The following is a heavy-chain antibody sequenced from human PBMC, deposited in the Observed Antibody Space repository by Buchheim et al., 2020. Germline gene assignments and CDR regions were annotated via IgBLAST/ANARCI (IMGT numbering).Heavy chain of an antibody. CDR3: ARVANREAGSSGWYWFNWFDP. CDR1: GFTFSSYW. J-gene: IGHJ5*02. D-gene: IGHD6-19*01. CDR2: IKQDGSEK. Sequence: EVQLVESGGGLVQPGGSLRLSCAASGFTFSSYWMSWVRQAPGKGLEWVANIKQDGSEKYYVDPVKGRFTISRDNAKNSLYLQMNRLRAEDTAVYYCARVANREAGSSGWYWFNWFDPWGQGTL. V-gene: IGHV3-7*01.